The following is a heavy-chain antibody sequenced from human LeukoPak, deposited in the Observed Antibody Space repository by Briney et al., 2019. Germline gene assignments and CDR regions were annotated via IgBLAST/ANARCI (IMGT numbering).Heavy chain of an antibody. Sequence: GGSLRLSCAASGFTFSSYGMSWVRQAPGKGLEWVSSISGSGGSTYYADSVKGRFTISRDNSKNTLYLQMNSLRAEDTAVYYCAKRIQSAMATGYWGQGTLVTVSS. CDR1: GFTFSSYG. J-gene: IGHJ4*02. CDR3: AKRIQSAMATGY. CDR2: ISGSGGST. D-gene: IGHD5-18*01. V-gene: IGHV3-23*01.